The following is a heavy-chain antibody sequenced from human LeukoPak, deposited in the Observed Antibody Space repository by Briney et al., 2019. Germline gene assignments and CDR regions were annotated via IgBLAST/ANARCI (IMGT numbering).Heavy chain of an antibody. CDR2: IIPILGIA. Sequence: GASVKVSCKASGGTFSSYTISWVRQAPGQGLEWMGRIIPILGIANYAQKFQGRVTITADKSTSKAYMELSSLRSEDTAVYYCAREDYHASYYMDVWGKGTTVTVSS. V-gene: IGHV1-69*04. J-gene: IGHJ6*03. CDR3: AREDYHASYYMDV. CDR1: GGTFSSYT. D-gene: IGHD4-11*01.